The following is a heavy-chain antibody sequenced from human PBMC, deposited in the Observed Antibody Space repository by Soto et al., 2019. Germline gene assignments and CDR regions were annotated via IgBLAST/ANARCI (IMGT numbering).Heavy chain of an antibody. CDR3: ARELLWFGEPLFDY. Sequence: ASVKVSCKASGYTFTSYAMHWVRQAPGQRLEWMGWINAGNGNTKYSQKFQGRVTITRDTSASTAYMELSSLRSEDTAVYYCARELLWFGEPLFDYWGQGTPVTVSS. V-gene: IGHV1-3*01. D-gene: IGHD3-10*01. CDR2: INAGNGNT. J-gene: IGHJ4*02. CDR1: GYTFTSYA.